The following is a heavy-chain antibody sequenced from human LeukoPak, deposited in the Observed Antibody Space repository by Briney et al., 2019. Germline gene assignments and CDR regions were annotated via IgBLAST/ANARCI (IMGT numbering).Heavy chain of an antibody. D-gene: IGHD6-19*01. V-gene: IGHV4-61*01. CDR3: ARDPVTGGYNSGWYGPDY. CDR2: IYHSGST. Sequence: PSETLSLTCTVSGGSVSSSSYYWSWIRQPPGKGLEWIGYIYHSGSTNYNPSLKSRVTISGDTSKNQFSLKLTSVTAADTAVYYCARDPVTGGYNSGWYGPDYWGQGTLVTVSS. J-gene: IGHJ4*02. CDR1: GGSVSSSSYY.